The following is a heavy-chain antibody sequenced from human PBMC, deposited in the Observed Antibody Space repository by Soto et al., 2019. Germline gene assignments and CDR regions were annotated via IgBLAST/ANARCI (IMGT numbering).Heavy chain of an antibody. V-gene: IGHV4-59*01. CDR1: GGSISSYY. CDR3: ARVASPGIASAGFFGYHYYGIDV. Sequence: SETLSLTCTVSGGSISSYYWSWIRQPPGKGLEWIGYIYYSGSTNYNPSLKSRVTISVDTSKNQFSLKLSSVTAADTAVYYCARVASPGIASAGFFGYHYYGIDVWAQGTTVTVSS. D-gene: IGHD6-13*01. J-gene: IGHJ6*02. CDR2: IYYSGST.